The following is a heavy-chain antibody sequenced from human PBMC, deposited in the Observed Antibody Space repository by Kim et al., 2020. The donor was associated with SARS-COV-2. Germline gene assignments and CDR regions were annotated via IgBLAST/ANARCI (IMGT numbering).Heavy chain of an antibody. Sequence: YAVSVRGRFTISRDNSTTPLSLQMNSLRADDTAVYYCAKLMTTSSYSAMDVWGQGTTVTVSS. V-gene: IGHV3-23*05. J-gene: IGHJ6*02. CDR3: AKLMTTSSYSAMDV. D-gene: IGHD2-2*01.